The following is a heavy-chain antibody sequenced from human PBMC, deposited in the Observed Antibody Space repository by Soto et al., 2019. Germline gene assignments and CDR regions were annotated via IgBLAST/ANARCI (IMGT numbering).Heavy chain of an antibody. D-gene: IGHD4-4*01. CDR3: ARAPGYSKGYYYYYMDV. Sequence: SETLSLTCAVYGGSFSGYYWSWIRQPPGKGLEWIGEINHSGSTNYNPSLKSRVTISVDTSKNQFSLKLSSVTAADTAVYYCARAPGYSKGYYYYYMDVWGKGTTVTVSS. CDR1: GGSFSGYY. CDR2: INHSGST. V-gene: IGHV4-34*01. J-gene: IGHJ6*03.